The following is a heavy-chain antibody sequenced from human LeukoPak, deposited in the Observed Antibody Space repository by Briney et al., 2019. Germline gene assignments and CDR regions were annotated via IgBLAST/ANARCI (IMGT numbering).Heavy chain of an antibody. J-gene: IGHJ4*02. D-gene: IGHD6-13*01. V-gene: IGHV3-30*18. CDR3: AKKGAAGGEMQFCFDY. CDR2: ISDDGTTR. CDR1: GFTFSSYG. Sequence: PGGSLRLSCAASGFTFSSYGMHCVRQAPGKGLEWVAVISDDGTTRYYADSVKGRFTISRDNFKNTLYLEMNSLRAEDTAVYYCAKKGAAGGEMQFCFDYWGQGTLVTVSS.